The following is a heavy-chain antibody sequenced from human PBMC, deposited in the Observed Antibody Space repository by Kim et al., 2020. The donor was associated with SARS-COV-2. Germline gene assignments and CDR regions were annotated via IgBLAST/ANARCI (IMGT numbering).Heavy chain of an antibody. CDR2: IYYSGST. V-gene: IGHV4-59*01. CDR1: GGSISSYY. J-gene: IGHJ6*02. Sequence: SETLSLTCTVSGGSISSYYWSWIRQPPGKGLEWIGYIYYSGSTNYNPSLKSRVTISVDTSKNQFSLKLSSVTAADTAVYYCARAPGPTRGLERSYYYGMDVWGQGTTVTVSS. D-gene: IGHD1-1*01. CDR3: ARAPGPTRGLERSYYYGMDV.